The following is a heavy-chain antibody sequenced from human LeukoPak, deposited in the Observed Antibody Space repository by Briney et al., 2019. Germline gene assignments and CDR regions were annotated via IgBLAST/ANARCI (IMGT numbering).Heavy chain of an antibody. CDR1: GFTIRDYA. D-gene: IGHD3-10*01. Sequence: GRSLRLSCVASGFTIRDYAMRWVRQAPGKGLEWVSGITFNSGTVDYADSVRGRFTISRDNANNSLYLQMNSLRTEDSAWYYCAKAKGFAAMYYFDFWGQGALVTVSS. CDR2: ITFNSGTV. J-gene: IGHJ4*02. V-gene: IGHV3-9*01. CDR3: AKAKGFAAMYYFDF.